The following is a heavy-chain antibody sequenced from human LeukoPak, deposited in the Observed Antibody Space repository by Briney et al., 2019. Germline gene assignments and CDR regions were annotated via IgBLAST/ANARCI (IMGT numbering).Heavy chain of an antibody. D-gene: IGHD6-19*01. CDR1: GFTFSSYG. CDR2: ISYDGSNK. CDR3: AKNRISSGGTTFDY. V-gene: IGHV3-30*18. Sequence: GGSLRLSCAASGFTFSSYGMHWVRQAPGKGLEWVAVISYDGSNKYYADSVKGRFTISRDNSKNTLYLQMNSLRAEDTAVYYCAKNRISSGGTTFDYWGQGTLVTVSS. J-gene: IGHJ4*02.